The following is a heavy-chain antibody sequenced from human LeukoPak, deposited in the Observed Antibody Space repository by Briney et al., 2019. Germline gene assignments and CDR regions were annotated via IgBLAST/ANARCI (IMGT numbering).Heavy chain of an antibody. CDR1: GFTFSSYG. CDR3: ARGAKTIVATACYGMDV. CDR2: IWYDGSNK. Sequence: GGSLRLSCAASGFTFSSYGMHWVRQAPGKGLEWVAVIWYDGSNKYYADSVKGRFTISRDNSKNTLYLQMNSLRAEDTAVYYCARGAKTIVATACYGMDVWGQGTTVTVSS. V-gene: IGHV3-33*01. J-gene: IGHJ6*02. D-gene: IGHD5-12*01.